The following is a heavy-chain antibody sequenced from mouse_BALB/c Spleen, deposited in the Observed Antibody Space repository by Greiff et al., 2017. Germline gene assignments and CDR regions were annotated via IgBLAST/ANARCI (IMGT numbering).Heavy chain of an antibody. CDR3: ARHAGYYFDY. CDR1: GFTFSSYG. Sequence: EGKLVESGGDLVKPGGSLKLSCAASGFTFSSYGMSWVRQTPDKRLEWVATISSGGSYTYYPDSVKGRFTISRDNAKNTLYLQMSSLKSEDTAMYYCARHAGYYFDYWGQGTTLTVSS. CDR2: ISSGGSYT. V-gene: IGHV5-6*01. J-gene: IGHJ2*01.